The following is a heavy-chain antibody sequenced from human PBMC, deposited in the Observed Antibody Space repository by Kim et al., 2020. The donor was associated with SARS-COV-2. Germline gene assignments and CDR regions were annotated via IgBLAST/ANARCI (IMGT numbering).Heavy chain of an antibody. CDR2: INAGNGNT. CDR1: GYTFTSYA. J-gene: IGHJ4*02. CDR3: ARALMATRVFDY. Sequence: ASVKVSCKASGYTFTSYAMHWVRQAPGQRLEWMGWINAGNGNTKYSQKFQGRVTITRDTSASTAYMELSSLRSEDTAVYYCARALMATRVFDYWGQGTLVTVSS. V-gene: IGHV1-3*01. D-gene: IGHD5-12*01.